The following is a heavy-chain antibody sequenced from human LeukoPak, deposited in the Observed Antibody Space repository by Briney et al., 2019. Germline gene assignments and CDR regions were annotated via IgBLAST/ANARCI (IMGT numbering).Heavy chain of an antibody. J-gene: IGHJ4*02. D-gene: IGHD3-16*01. V-gene: IGHV3-7*01. Sequence: GGSLRLSCAASGFTFSSYWMSWVRQAPGKGLEWVANIKEDGSEKYYVDSVKGRLTISRDNAKNSLYLQMNTLRAEDTAVYYCARAPWGRPLWGQGTLVTASS. CDR3: ARAPWGRPL. CDR2: IKEDGSEK. CDR1: GFTFSSYW.